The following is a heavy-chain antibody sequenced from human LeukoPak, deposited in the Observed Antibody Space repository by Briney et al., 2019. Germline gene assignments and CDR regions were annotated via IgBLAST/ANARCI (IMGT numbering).Heavy chain of an antibody. Sequence: SETLSLTCTVSGGSISSGDYYWSWIRQPPGKGLEWIGYICYSGSTYYNPSLKSRVTISVDTSKNQFSLKLSSVTAADTAVYYCARQAYYYDSSGYSTLFDYWGQGTLVTVSS. V-gene: IGHV4-30-4*01. J-gene: IGHJ4*02. CDR1: GGSISSGDYY. D-gene: IGHD3-22*01. CDR3: ARQAYYYDSSGYSTLFDY. CDR2: ICYSGST.